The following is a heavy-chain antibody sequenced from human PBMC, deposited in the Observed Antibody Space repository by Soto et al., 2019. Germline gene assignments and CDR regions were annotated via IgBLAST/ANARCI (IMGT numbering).Heavy chain of an antibody. V-gene: IGHV4-59*01. CDR1: GGSISSYY. CDR3: ARDYMAVAGTGAFDI. D-gene: IGHD6-19*01. Sequence: SETLSLTCTVSGGSISSYYWSWIRQPPGKGLEWIGYIYYSGSTNYNPSLKSRVTISVATSKNQFSLKLSSVTAADTAVYYCARDYMAVAGTGAFDIWGQGTMVTVSS. J-gene: IGHJ3*02. CDR2: IYYSGST.